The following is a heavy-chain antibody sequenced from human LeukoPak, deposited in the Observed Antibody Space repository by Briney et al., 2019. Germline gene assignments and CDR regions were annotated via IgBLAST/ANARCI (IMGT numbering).Heavy chain of an antibody. CDR2: ISWNSGRT. V-gene: IGHV3-9*01. CDR3: AKDAGYSYAYPES. D-gene: IGHD5-18*01. Sequence: GGSLRLSCAASGFTFDDYAMHWVRQAPGKGLEWVSGISWNSGRTDYADSVKGRFTISRDNAKNSLYLQMNSLRADDTALYYCAKDAGYSYAYPESWGQGTLVTVSS. J-gene: IGHJ5*02. CDR1: GFTFDDYA.